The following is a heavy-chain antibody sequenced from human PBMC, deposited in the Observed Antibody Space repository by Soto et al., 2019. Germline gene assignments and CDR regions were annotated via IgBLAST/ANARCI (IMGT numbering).Heavy chain of an antibody. CDR2: IYYSGST. Sequence: PSETLSLTCTVSGGSVSSGSYYGSWIRQPPGKGLEWIGYIYYSGSTNYNPSLKSRVTISVDTSKNQFSLKLSSVTAADTAVYYCARALNRHRNGGNYFDYWGQGTLVTVSS. D-gene: IGHD2-21*01. J-gene: IGHJ4*02. CDR1: GGSVSSGSYY. V-gene: IGHV4-61*01. CDR3: ARALNRHRNGGNYFDY.